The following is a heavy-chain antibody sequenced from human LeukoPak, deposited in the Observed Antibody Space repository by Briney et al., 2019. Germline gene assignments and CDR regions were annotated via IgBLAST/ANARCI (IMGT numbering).Heavy chain of an antibody. CDR1: GGTFSSYA. V-gene: IGHV1-69*04. D-gene: IGHD3-22*01. CDR2: IIPILGIA. Sequence: GSSVEVSCKASGGTFSSYAISWVRQAPGQGLEWMGRIIPILGIANYAQKFQGGVTITADKSTSTAYMELSSLRSEDTAVYYCARATTPPVYYYDSSGYSEYFQHWGQGTLVTVSS. CDR3: ARATTPPVYYYDSSGYSEYFQH. J-gene: IGHJ1*01.